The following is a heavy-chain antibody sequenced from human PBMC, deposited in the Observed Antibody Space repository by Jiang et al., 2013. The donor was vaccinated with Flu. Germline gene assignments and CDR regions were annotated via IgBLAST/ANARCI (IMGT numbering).Heavy chain of an antibody. D-gene: IGHD3-22*01. J-gene: IGHJ4*02. V-gene: IGHV1-18*01. CDR2: ISAYNGNT. Sequence: SGAEVKKPGASVKVSCKASGYTFTSYGISWVRQAPGQGLEWMGWISAYNGNTNYAQKLQGRVTMTTDTSTSTAYMELRSLRSDDTAVYYCARDLPTTNINYYDSSGYYGPFDYWGQGTLVTVSS. CDR1: GYTFTSYG. CDR3: ARDLPTTNINYYDSSGYYGPFDY.